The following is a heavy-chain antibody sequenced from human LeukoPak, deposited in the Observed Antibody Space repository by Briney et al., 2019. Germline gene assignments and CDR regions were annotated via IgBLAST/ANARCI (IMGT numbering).Heavy chain of an antibody. CDR3: ARQGTTIFGVVIGAYYFDY. J-gene: IGHJ4*02. CDR2: IYYSGST. V-gene: IGHV4-39*01. Sequence: PSETLSLTCTVSGGSISSSSYYWGWIRQPPGKGLEWIGSIYYSGSTYYNPSLKSRVTISVDTSKNQFSLKLSSVTAADTAVYYCARQGTTIFGVVIGAYYFDYWGQGTLVTVSS. D-gene: IGHD3-3*01. CDR1: GGSISSSSYY.